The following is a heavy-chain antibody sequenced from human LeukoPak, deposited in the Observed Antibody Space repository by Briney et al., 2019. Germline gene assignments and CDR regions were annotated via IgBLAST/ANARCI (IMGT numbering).Heavy chain of an antibody. CDR3: ARVVGVSGWPEYFQH. Sequence: GESLKISCKGSGYSFTTYWIGWVRQMPGKGLEWMGIIYPGDADTRYSPSFQGQVTISADKSISTAYLQWSSLKAADTAVYYCARVVGVSGWPEYFQHWGQGTLVTVSS. CDR2: IYPGDADT. CDR1: GYSFTTYW. V-gene: IGHV5-51*01. D-gene: IGHD6-19*01. J-gene: IGHJ1*01.